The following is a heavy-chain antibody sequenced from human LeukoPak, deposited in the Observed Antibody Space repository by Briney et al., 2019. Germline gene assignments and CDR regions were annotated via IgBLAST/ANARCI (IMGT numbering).Heavy chain of an antibody. CDR3: ARVGNYYGSGSYNYYYGMDV. D-gene: IGHD3-10*01. J-gene: IGHJ6*02. V-gene: IGHV4-59*01. CDR2: IYYSGST. CDR1: GGSISSYY. Sequence: SETLSLTCTVSGGSISSYYWSWIRQPPGKGLEWIGYIYYSGSTNYNPSLKSRVTISVDTSKNQFSLKLSSVTAADTAVYYCARVGNYYGSGSYNYYYGMDVWGQGITVTVSS.